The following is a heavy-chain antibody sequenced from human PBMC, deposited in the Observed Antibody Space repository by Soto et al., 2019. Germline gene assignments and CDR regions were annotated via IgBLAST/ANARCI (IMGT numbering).Heavy chain of an antibody. CDR1: GESFSGYY. V-gene: IGHV4-34*12. D-gene: IGHD3-22*01. CDR3: ARPHYDSNTFYSFFDY. Sequence: SETLSLTCDVSGESFSGYYWSWIRQPPGKGLEWIGQIFHGGGTNYSPSLKSRVTISVDTSKNQFSLELASVTAADTAVYYCARPHYDSNTFYSFFDYWGQGTLVTVSS. J-gene: IGHJ4*02. CDR2: IFHGGGT.